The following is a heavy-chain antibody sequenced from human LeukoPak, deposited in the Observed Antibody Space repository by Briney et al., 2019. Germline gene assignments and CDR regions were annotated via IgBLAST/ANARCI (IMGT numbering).Heavy chain of an antibody. CDR2: ISSSSSNM. Sequence: GGSLRLSCAASGFTYSSYSMNWVRQAPGKGLEWVSYISSSSSNMYYADSVKGRFTISRDSAKNSLYLQMNSLRAEDTAVYYCAREYSSSSGRSFDYWGQGTLVIVSS. J-gene: IGHJ4*02. V-gene: IGHV3-48*01. CDR1: GFTYSSYS. CDR3: AREYSSSSGRSFDY. D-gene: IGHD6-6*01.